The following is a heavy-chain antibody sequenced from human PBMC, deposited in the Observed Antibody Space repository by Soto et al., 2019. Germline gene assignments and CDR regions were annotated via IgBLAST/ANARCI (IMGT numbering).Heavy chain of an antibody. Sequence: QLQLQESGPGLVKPSETLSLTCTVSGGSISSSSYYWGWIRQPPGKGLQWIGRIYYIGNTYYNPCLKSRVTRSVDTSKIQFSLNLSSVTAADTAVYYWARQGRYGDYGGGAFDIWGQGTMVTVSS. D-gene: IGHD4-17*01. J-gene: IGHJ3*02. CDR3: ARQGRYGDYGGGAFDI. CDR2: IYYIGNT. V-gene: IGHV4-39*01. CDR1: GGSISSSSYY.